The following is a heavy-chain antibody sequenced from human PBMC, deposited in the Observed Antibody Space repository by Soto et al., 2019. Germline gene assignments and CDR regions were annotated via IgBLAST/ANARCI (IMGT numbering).Heavy chain of an antibody. V-gene: IGHV2-5*02. CDR1: GFSISTSGVG. CDR3: AHRRDYYGDWNSGQFDY. D-gene: IGHD4-17*01. Sequence: QITLKESGPTLVEPTQTLTLTCSLSGFSISTSGVGVGWIRQTPGKALEWLVFIYWDDDKRYSPSLKSRLAITKDTPKNQVVLTMTDMDPVDTGTYYCAHRRDYYGDWNSGQFDYWGQGTLVTVSS. J-gene: IGHJ4*02. CDR2: IYWDDDK.